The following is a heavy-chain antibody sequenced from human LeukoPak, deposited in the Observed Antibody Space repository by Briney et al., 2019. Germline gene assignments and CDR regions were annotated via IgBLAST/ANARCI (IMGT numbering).Heavy chain of an antibody. CDR3: ARDHSAMPSY. CDR2: ISGSGGRT. Sequence: GGSQRLSCAASGFTLSSYAMSWVRQAPGKGLEWVSAISGSGGRTYYADSVKGRFTISRDNSKNTLYLQMNGLRAEDTALYYCARDHSAMPSYWGQGTLVTVSS. J-gene: IGHJ4*02. D-gene: IGHD2-2*01. V-gene: IGHV3-23*01. CDR1: GFTLSSYA.